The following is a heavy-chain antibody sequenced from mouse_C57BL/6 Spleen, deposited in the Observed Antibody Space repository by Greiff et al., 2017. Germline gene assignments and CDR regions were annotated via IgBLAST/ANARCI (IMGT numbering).Heavy chain of an antibody. J-gene: IGHJ2*01. CDR1: GYTFTSYW. CDR2: IDPSDSYT. Sequence: QVQLQQPGAELVMPGASVKLSCKASGYTFTSYWMHWVKQRPGQGLEWIGEIDPSDSYTNYNQKFKGKSTLTVDKSSSTAYMQLSSLTSEDSAVKYCARTTLLLRSYYLDYWGQGTTLTVSS. V-gene: IGHV1-69*01. CDR3: ARTTLLLRSYYLDY. D-gene: IGHD1-1*01.